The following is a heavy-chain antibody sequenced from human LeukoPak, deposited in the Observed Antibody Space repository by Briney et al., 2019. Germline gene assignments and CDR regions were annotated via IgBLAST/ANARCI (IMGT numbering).Heavy chain of an antibody. CDR3: ARTNDFWSGYLGYFDY. Sequence: ASVKVSCKASGYTFTGYYMNWVRQAPGQGLEWMGRINPNSGGTNYAQKFQGRVTMTRDTSISTAYMELSRLRSEDTAVYYCARTNDFWSGYLGYFDYWGQGTLVTVSS. J-gene: IGHJ4*02. CDR2: INPNSGGT. D-gene: IGHD3-3*01. V-gene: IGHV1-2*06. CDR1: GYTFTGYY.